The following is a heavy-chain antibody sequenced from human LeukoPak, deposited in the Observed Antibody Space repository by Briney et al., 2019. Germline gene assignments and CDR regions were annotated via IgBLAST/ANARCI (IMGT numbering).Heavy chain of an antibody. J-gene: IGHJ4*02. CDR3: ATYFYGEYGSYYFDY. D-gene: IGHD4-17*01. CDR2: THYSGST. V-gene: IGHV4-59*01. CDR1: GGSISTYY. Sequence: SETLSLTCTVSGGSISTYYWSWVRQPPGKGLEWIGYTHYSGSTNYSPSLKSRVTISVDTSKNQFSLKLTSVTAADTAVYYCATYFYGEYGSYYFDYWGQGTLVTVSS.